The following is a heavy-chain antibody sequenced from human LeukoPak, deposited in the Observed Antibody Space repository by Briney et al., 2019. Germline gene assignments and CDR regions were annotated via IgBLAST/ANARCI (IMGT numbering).Heavy chain of an antibody. CDR3: ARSPPPYYYGSGSSVNYFDY. D-gene: IGHD3-10*01. V-gene: IGHV4-59*01. CDR2: IYYTGST. CDR1: GGSISTYY. Sequence: SETLSLTCTVSGGSISTYYWSWIRQPPGKGLEGIAYIYYTGSTNYNPSLKSRVTISVDPSKNQFSLKLSSVTAADTAVYYCARSPPPYYYGSGSSVNYFDYWGQGTLVTVSS. J-gene: IGHJ4*02.